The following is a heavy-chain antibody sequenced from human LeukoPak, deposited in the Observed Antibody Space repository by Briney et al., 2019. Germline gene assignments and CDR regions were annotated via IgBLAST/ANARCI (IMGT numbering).Heavy chain of an antibody. CDR3: ARGRRELKYAPDY. Sequence: SATLSLTCNVSGASMRSETHYWSWLRQHPGKGPEWIAYIYYTAGAYYNPSLESRVSISLDASENQFSLKLSSVTAADTAVYYCARGRRELKYAPDYWGQGTLVTV. J-gene: IGHJ4*02. CDR2: IYYTAGA. V-gene: IGHV4-31*03. CDR1: GASMRSETHY. D-gene: IGHD2-2*01.